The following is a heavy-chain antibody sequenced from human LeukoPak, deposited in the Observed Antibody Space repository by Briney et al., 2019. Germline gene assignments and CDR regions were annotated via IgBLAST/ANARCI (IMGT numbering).Heavy chain of an antibody. CDR3: ARASRYYDFWSGYYWIDP. CDR1: GGSISSYY. V-gene: IGHV4-59*01. Sequence: SETLSLTCTVSGGSISSYYWSWIRQPPGKGLEWIGYIYYSGSTNYNPSLKSRVTISVDTSKNQFSLKLSSVTAADTAVYYCARASRYYDFWSGYYWIDPWGQGTLVTVSS. CDR2: IYYSGST. D-gene: IGHD3-3*01. J-gene: IGHJ5*02.